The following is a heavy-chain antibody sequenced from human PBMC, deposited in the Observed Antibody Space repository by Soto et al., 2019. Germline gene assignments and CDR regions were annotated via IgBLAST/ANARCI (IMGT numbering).Heavy chain of an antibody. J-gene: IGHJ4*02. CDR2: IYYSGST. CDR1: GGSISSYY. CDR3: VRGRWLQYNFDY. Sequence: SETLSLTCTVSGGSISSYYWSWIRQPPGKGLEWIGYIYYSGSTNYNPSLKSRVTISVDTSKNQFSLKLSSVTAADTAVYYCVRGRWLQYNFDYWGQGTLVTVSS. D-gene: IGHD3-16*01. V-gene: IGHV4-59*01.